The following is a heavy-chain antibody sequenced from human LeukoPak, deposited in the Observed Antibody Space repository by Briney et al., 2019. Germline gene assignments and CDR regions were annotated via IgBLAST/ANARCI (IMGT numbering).Heavy chain of an antibody. Sequence: GGSLTLSCVASGFTFSSYAMSWVRETPARGLEWVSSLRGNGDAFYADSVKGRFTLSRDESRNTVYLQLNKLRVEDTAIYYCAKASWVSTADAVLWGQGTVVTVSS. J-gene: IGHJ4*02. V-gene: IGHV3-23*01. CDR1: GFTFSSYA. CDR3: AKASWVSTADAVL. D-gene: IGHD3-16*01. CDR2: LRGNGDA.